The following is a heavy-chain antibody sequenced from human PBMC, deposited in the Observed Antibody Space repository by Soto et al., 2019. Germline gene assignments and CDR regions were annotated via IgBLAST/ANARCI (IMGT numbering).Heavy chain of an antibody. V-gene: IGHV3-23*01. Sequence: DVQLLESGGGLIQPGGSLRLSCAASGFTFSTYVMNWVRQAPGKGLEWVSAVSGSGYATYYADSVKGRFTISRDNSKNTVFLQMDSLRADDTAAYYCAKDGMDWQLLVNWGQGTLVTVSS. D-gene: IGHD1-26*01. CDR3: AKDGMDWQLLVN. CDR1: GFTFSTYV. CDR2: VSGSGYAT. J-gene: IGHJ4*02.